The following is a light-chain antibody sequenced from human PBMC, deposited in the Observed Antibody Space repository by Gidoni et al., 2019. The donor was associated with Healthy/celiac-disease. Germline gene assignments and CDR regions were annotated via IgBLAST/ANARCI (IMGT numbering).Light chain of an antibody. CDR1: QSISSW. CDR3: QQYNSYPWT. Sequence: DIQMTQSPSTLSASVGDRVTITCRASQSISSWLAWYQQKPGKATKLLIYDASSLESGVPSRFSGSGSGTELTLTISSMQPDDFATYYCQQYNSYPWTFGQGTKVEIK. V-gene: IGKV1-5*01. CDR2: DAS. J-gene: IGKJ1*01.